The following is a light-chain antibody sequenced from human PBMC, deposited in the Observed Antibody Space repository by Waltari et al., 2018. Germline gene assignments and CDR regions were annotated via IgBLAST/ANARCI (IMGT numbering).Light chain of an antibody. Sequence: DIQMTQSPSTLSASVGDRVTISCRASQSVGSCLAWYQQKPGKAAKLLIYMASSLESGVPSRFSGSGSGTEFTLTISSLQPDDFATYSCQQYSSFSTFGQGTKLDI. J-gene: IGKJ2*01. CDR3: QQYSSFST. V-gene: IGKV1-5*03. CDR1: QSVGSC. CDR2: MAS.